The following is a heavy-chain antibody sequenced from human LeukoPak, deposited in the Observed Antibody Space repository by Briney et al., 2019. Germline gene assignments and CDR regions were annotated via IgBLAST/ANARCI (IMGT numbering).Heavy chain of an antibody. V-gene: IGHV3-7*01. Sequence: GGSLRLSCTTSGFTFGDYAMTWFRQAPGKGLEWVANIKEDGSEKYYVDSVKGRFTISRDNAKKSLYLQMNRLRAEDAAVYYCARAGMDVWGQGTTVTVSS. CDR1: GFTFGDYA. J-gene: IGHJ6*02. CDR3: ARAGMDV. CDR2: IKEDGSEK.